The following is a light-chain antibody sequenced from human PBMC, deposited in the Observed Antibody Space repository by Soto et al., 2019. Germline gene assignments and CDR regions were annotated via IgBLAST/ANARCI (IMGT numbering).Light chain of an antibody. CDR2: AAS. Sequence: DIQMIQSPSSLSASVGDRVTITCRASQSVRSDLNWYQQKPGQAPKLLIYAASSLQAGVPSRFSGSGSGTHFTLTISSLQPEDFATYYCQHIYSIPITFGQGTRLEIK. V-gene: IGKV1-39*01. CDR1: QSVRSD. J-gene: IGKJ5*01. CDR3: QHIYSIPIT.